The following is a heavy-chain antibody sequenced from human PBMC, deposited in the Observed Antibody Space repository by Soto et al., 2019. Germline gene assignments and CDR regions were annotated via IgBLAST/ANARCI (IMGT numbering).Heavy chain of an antibody. Sequence: SETLSLTCAVYGGSFSGYYWSWIRQPPGKGLEWIGEINHSGSTNYNPSLKSRVTISVDTSKNQFSLKLSSVTAADTAVYYCAREGYYDSSGYPNWFDPWGQGTLVTVSS. V-gene: IGHV4-34*01. CDR2: INHSGST. D-gene: IGHD3-22*01. J-gene: IGHJ5*02. CDR1: GGSFSGYY. CDR3: AREGYYDSSGYPNWFDP.